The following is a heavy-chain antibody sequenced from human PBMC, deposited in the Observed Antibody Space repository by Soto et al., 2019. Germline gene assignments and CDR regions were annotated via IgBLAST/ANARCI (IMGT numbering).Heavy chain of an antibody. V-gene: IGHV1-2*04. CDR1: GYTFTGYY. D-gene: IGHD6-13*01. CDR3: ARDMGIAAAGFPPYYYGMDV. Sequence: ASVKVSRKASGYTFTGYYMHWVRQAPGQGLEWMGWINPNSGGTNYAQKFQGWVTMTRDTSISTAYMELSRLRSDDTAVYYCARDMGIAAAGFPPYYYGMDVWGQGTTVTVSS. J-gene: IGHJ6*02. CDR2: INPNSGGT.